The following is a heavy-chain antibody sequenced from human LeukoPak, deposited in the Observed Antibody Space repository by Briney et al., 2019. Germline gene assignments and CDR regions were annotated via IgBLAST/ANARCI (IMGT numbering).Heavy chain of an antibody. Sequence: SETLSLTCTVSGGSISSGSYYWSWIRQPAGKGLEWIGRIYTSGSTNYNPSLKSRVTISVDTSKNQFSLKLSSVTAADTAVYYCARRYYYGSSGYDDWGQGTLVTVSS. CDR1: GGSISSGSYY. CDR3: ARRYYYGSSGYDD. J-gene: IGHJ4*02. V-gene: IGHV4-61*02. D-gene: IGHD3-22*01. CDR2: IYTSGST.